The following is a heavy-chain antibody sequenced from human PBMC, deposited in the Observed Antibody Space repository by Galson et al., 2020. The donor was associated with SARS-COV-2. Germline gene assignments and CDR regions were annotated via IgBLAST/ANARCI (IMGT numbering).Heavy chain of an antibody. CDR1: GYTFTSYD. D-gene: IGHD1-26*01. Sequence: ASVKVSCKASGYTFTSYDINWVRQATGQGLEWMGWMNPNSGNKGYAQKFQGRVTMTRNTSISTAYMELSSLRSEDTAVYYCARGAFSSSWSYSGSYFGYNWFDPWGQGTLVTVSS. V-gene: IGHV1-8*01. J-gene: IGHJ5*02. CDR2: MNPNSGNK. CDR3: ARGAFSSSWSYSGSYFGYNWFDP.